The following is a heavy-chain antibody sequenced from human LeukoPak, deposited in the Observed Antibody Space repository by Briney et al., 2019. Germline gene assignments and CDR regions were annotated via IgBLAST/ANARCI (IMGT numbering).Heavy chain of an antibody. CDR1: GYSITSGYY. V-gene: IGHV4-38-2*02. CDR3: ARIDNAYDFDY. D-gene: IGHD5-12*01. J-gene: IGHJ4*02. Sequence: PSETLSLTCTVSGYSITSGYYWGWIRQPPERGLEWIGSFYHSGSTYYNPSLKSRITISVDTPKNQFSLKLTSVTAADTAVYSCARIDNAYDFDYWGQGTLVTVSS. CDR2: FYHSGST.